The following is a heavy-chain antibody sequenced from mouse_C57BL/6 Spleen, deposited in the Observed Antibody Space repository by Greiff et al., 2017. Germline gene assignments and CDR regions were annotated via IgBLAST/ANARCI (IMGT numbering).Heavy chain of an antibody. V-gene: IGHV1-84*01. CDR2: IYPGSGNT. D-gene: IGHD1-1*01. CDR3: ARWNGSSYWGYFDY. Sequence: LVESGPELVKPGASVKISCKASGYTFTDYYINWVKQRPGQGLEWIGWIYPGSGNTKYNEKFKGKATLTVDTSSSTAYMQLSSLTSEDSAVYFCARWNGSSYWGYFDYWGQGTTLTVSS. J-gene: IGHJ2*01. CDR1: GYTFTDYY.